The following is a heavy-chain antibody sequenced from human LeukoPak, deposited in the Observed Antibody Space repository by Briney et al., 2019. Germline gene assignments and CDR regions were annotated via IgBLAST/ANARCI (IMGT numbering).Heavy chain of an antibody. CDR1: GFTFSSYA. Sequence: QPGGSLRLSCAASGFTFSSYAMHWVRQAPGKGLEWVAVISYDGSNKYYADSVKGRFTISRDNSKNTLYLQMNSLRAEDTAVYYCAREGPRGWFDPWGQGTLVTVSS. V-gene: IGHV3-30-3*01. CDR3: AREGPRGWFDP. J-gene: IGHJ5*02. CDR2: ISYDGSNK.